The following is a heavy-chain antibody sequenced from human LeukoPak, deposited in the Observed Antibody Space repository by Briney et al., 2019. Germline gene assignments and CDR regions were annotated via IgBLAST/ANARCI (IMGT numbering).Heavy chain of an antibody. J-gene: IGHJ4*02. CDR1: GGSFSGYY. V-gene: IGHV4-34*01. CDR2: INHSGST. Sequence: SETLSLTCAVYGGSFSGYYWSWIRQPPGKGLEWIGEINHSGSTNYNPSLKSRVTISVDTSKNQFSLKLSSVTAADTAVYYCVRVPPSYQSKPLDYWGEETLVTVSS. D-gene: IGHD2-2*01. CDR3: VRVPPSYQSKPLDY.